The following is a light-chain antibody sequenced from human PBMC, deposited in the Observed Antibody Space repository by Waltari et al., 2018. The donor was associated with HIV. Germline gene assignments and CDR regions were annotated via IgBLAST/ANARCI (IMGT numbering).Light chain of an antibody. J-gene: IGLJ2*01. Sequence: QSALTQPPSVSGAPGQSVTISCSGSNSNIGAGFDVHWYQQVPGTAPRLLIYDNNNRPSGVPDRSSGSKSGTSASLAINGLQSEDEADYYCQSYDSRLSGSVVFGGGTKVTVL. V-gene: IGLV1-40*01. CDR2: DNN. CDR3: QSYDSRLSGSVV. CDR1: NSNIGAGFD.